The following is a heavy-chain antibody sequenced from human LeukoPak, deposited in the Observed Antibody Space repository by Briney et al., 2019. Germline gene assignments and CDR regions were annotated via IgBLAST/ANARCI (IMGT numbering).Heavy chain of an antibody. CDR1: GGSISGYY. CDR2: VYTSGST. CDR3: ARDRCSSTSCPFDY. J-gene: IGHJ4*02. Sequence: SETLSLTCTVSGGSISGYYWSWIRQPAGKGLEWIGRVYTSGSTNYSPSLKSRVTMSVDTSKNQFSLNLRSVTAVDTAVYYCARDRCSSTSCPFDYWGQGTLVTVSS. V-gene: IGHV4-4*07. D-gene: IGHD2-2*01.